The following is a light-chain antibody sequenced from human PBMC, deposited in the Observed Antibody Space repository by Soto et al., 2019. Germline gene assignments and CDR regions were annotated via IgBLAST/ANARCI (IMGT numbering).Light chain of an antibody. V-gene: IGLV2-14*01. CDR2: EVS. CDR3: SSYTSSGTVDV. CDR1: SSDVGDYNY. J-gene: IGLJ1*01. Sequence: SVLTQPASVSGSPGQSITISCTVTSSDVGDYNYVSWYQQHPGKAPKLLIYEVSDRPSGVSNRFSGSKSGNTASLTISGLQAEDEADYYCSSYTSSGTVDVFGTGTKVTVL.